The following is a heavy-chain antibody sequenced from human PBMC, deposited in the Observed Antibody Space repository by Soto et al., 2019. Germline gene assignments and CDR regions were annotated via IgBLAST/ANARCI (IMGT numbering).Heavy chain of an antibody. CDR1: GFTFSSYG. CDR2: ISYDGSNK. Sequence: SCAASGFTFSSYGMHWVRQAPGKGLEWVAVISYDGSNKYYADSVKGRFTISRDNSKNTLYLQMNSLRAEDTAVYYCAKVVKVRTSSVGGPFDYWGQGTLVTVSS. V-gene: IGHV3-30*18. D-gene: IGHD2-21*01. CDR3: AKVVKVRTSSVGGPFDY. J-gene: IGHJ4*02.